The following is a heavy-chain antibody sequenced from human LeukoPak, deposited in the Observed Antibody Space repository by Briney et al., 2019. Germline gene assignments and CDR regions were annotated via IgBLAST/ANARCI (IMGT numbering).Heavy chain of an antibody. CDR2: IYHSGST. J-gene: IGHJ5*02. CDR3: ARDRYDYVWGSSNWFDP. D-gene: IGHD3-16*01. CDR1: GGSISGGGYS. Sequence: SQTLSLTCAVSGGSISGGGYSWSWIRQPPGKGLEWIGYIYHSGSTYYNPSLKSRVTISVDRSKSQFSLKLSSVTAADTAVYYCARDRYDYVWGSSNWFDPWGQGTLVTVSS. V-gene: IGHV4-30-2*01.